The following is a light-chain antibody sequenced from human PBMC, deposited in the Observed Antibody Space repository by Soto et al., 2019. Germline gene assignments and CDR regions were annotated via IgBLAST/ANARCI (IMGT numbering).Light chain of an antibody. V-gene: IGLV2-11*01. Sequence: QSALTQPRSVSGSPGQSVTISCTGTSSDVGGYNYVSWYQQHPGKAPKFMIYDVSKRPSGVPDRFSGSKSGNTACLTISGLQAEDEADYYCCSYAGSYTYVFGTGTKLTVL. CDR3: CSYAGSYTYV. CDR2: DVS. J-gene: IGLJ1*01. CDR1: SSDVGGYNY.